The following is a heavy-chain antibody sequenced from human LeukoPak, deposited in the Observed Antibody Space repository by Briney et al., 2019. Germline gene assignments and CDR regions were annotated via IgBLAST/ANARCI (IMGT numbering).Heavy chain of an antibody. CDR1: GFTFSSDW. J-gene: IGHJ3*02. CDR3: AKSNGYGLIDI. CDR2: INSDGSSR. Sequence: GGSLRLSCAGSGFTFSSDWMHWVRQAPGKGLVWLSRINSDGSSRSYADSVKGRFTISRDNGKNTLYLQMNSLRAEDTAVYYCAKSNGYGLIDIWGQGTMVTVSS. D-gene: IGHD3-22*01. V-gene: IGHV3-74*01.